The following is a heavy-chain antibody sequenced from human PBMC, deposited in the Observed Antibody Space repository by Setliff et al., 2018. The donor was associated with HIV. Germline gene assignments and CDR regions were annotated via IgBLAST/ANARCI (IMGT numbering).Heavy chain of an antibody. CDR3: TTVSAAGYMGV. CDR1: GFTLSNAW. D-gene: IGHD6-13*01. CDR2: IKSKTDGGTT. Sequence: GGSLRLSCAASGFTLSNAWMSWVRQAPGKGLEWVGRIKSKTDGGTTNYAAPVKGRFIISRDDSKNTLYLQMNSLKTEDTAVYYCTTVSAAGYMGVWGKGTTVTVSS. V-gene: IGHV3-15*01. J-gene: IGHJ6*03.